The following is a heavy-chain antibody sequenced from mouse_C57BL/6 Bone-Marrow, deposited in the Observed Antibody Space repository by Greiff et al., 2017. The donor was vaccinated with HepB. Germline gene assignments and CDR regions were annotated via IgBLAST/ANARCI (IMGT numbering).Heavy chain of an antibody. V-gene: IGHV1-72*01. D-gene: IGHD1-1*01. CDR3: ARQENYGSSFYFDY. Sequence: VQLQQPGAELVKPGASVKLSCKASGYTFTSYWMQWVKQRPGQGLEWIGEIDPNSGGTKYNEKFKSKATLTVDKPSSTAYMQLSSLTSEDSAVYYCARQENYGSSFYFDYWGQGTTLTVSS. CDR1: GYTFTSYW. CDR2: IDPNSGGT. J-gene: IGHJ2*01.